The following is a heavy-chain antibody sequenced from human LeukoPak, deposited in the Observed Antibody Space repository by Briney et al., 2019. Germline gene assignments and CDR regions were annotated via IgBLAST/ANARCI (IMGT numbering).Heavy chain of an antibody. J-gene: IGHJ3*02. D-gene: IGHD6-13*01. CDR2: IKQDGSEK. CDR3: ARVGRAIAAAGFGAFDI. V-gene: IGHV3-7*03. CDR1: GFTFSSYW. Sequence: GGSLRLSCAASGFTFSSYWMSWVRQAPGKGLEWVANIKQDGSEKYYVDSVKGRFTISRDNAKNSLYLQMNSLRAEDTAVYYCARVGRAIAAAGFGAFDIWAQGTMVTVSS.